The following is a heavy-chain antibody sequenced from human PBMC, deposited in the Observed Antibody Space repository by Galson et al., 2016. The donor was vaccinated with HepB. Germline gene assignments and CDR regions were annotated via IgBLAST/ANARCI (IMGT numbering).Heavy chain of an antibody. V-gene: IGHV1-18*01. CDR3: ARDESGGNPLDL. CDR2: ISSYNENR. CDR1: GYNFIRYG. D-gene: IGHD2-15*01. Sequence: SVKVSCKASGYNFIRYGTSWVRQAPGQGLEWIGWISSYNENRNYAEKFQGRVSMTRDTSTTTVNMELRSLTSDDTAVYYCARDESGGNPLDLWGQGTMVIVSS. J-gene: IGHJ3*01.